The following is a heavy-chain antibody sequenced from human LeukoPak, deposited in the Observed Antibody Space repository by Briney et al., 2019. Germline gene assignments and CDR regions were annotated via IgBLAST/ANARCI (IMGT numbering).Heavy chain of an antibody. CDR3: ARDSHSVYYYDSSGYQPLYWED. CDR1: GYTFTTYG. J-gene: IGHJ4*02. D-gene: IGHD3-22*01. Sequence: ASVKVSCKASGYTFTTYGISWVRQAPGQGLEWMGWISAYNGDTKYAQKFQGRVTMTTDTPTSTAYMDLRSLRSDDTAVYYCARDSHSVYYYDSSGYQPLYWEDWGQGTLVTVSS. CDR2: ISAYNGDT. V-gene: IGHV1-18*01.